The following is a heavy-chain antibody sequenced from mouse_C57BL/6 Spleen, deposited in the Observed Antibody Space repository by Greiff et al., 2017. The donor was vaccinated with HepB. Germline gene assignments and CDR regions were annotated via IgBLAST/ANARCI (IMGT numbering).Heavy chain of an antibody. CDR2: ISGGGGNT. Sequence: DVKLVESGGGLVKPGGSLKLSCAASGFTFSSYTMSWVRQTPEKRLEWVATISGGGGNTYYPDSVKGRFTISRDNAKNTLYLQMSSLRSEDTALYYCARQHYYGSSYYFDYWGQGTTLTVSS. J-gene: IGHJ2*01. V-gene: IGHV5-9*01. CDR3: ARQHYYGSSYYFDY. CDR1: GFTFSSYT. D-gene: IGHD1-1*01.